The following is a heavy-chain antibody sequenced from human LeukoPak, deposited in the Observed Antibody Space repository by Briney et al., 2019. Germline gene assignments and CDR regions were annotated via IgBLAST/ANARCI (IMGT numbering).Heavy chain of an antibody. J-gene: IGHJ5*02. CDR2: INPNSGGT. CDR1: GYTFTGYY. D-gene: IGHD6-19*01. Sequence: GASVKVSCKASGYTFTGYYMHWVRQAPGQGLEWMGWINPNSGGTNYAQKFQGRVTMTRDTSISTAYMELSRLRSDDTAVYYCARVTHTSSGWPNWFDPWGQGTLVTVSS. V-gene: IGHV1-2*02. CDR3: ARVTHTSSGWPNWFDP.